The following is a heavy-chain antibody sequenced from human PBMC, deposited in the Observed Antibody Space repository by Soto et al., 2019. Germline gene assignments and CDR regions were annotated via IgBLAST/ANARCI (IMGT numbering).Heavy chain of an antibody. D-gene: IGHD1-26*01. CDR3: ARGVKYSGSYYIDY. J-gene: IGHJ4*02. CDR2: INHSGST. V-gene: IGHV4-34*01. CDR1: GGSFSGYY. Sequence: KPSETLSLTCAVYGGSFSGYYWSWIRQPPGKGLEWIGEINHSGSTNYNPSLKSRVTISVDTSKNQFSLKLSSVTAADTAVYYCARGVKYSGSYYIDYWGQGTLVTVSS.